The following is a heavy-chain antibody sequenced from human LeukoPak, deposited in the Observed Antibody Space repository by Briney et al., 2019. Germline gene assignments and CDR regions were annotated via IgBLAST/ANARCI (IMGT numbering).Heavy chain of an antibody. D-gene: IGHD3-22*01. V-gene: IGHV3-23*01. J-gene: IGHJ4*02. CDR3: AKTPISRITMIVVVPGGYFDY. CDR1: GFTFSSYA. Sequence: PGGSLRLSCAASGFTFSSYAMSWVRQAPGKGLERVSAISGSGGSTYYADSVKGRFTISRDNSKNTLYLQMNSLRAEDTAVYYCAKTPISRITMIVVVPGGYFDYWGQGTLVTVSS. CDR2: ISGSGGST.